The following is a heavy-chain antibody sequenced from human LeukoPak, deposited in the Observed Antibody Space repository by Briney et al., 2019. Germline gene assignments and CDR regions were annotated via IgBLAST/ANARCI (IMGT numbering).Heavy chain of an antibody. CDR3: ARGGVGASRDYDC. CDR2: INHSGST. D-gene: IGHD1-26*01. J-gene: IGHJ4*02. CDR1: GGSFSGYY. Sequence: SETLSLTCAVSGGSFSGYYWSWIRQPPGKGLEWIGEINHSGSTNYNPSLMSRVTISVDKSKNQFSLKLSSVTAADTAVYYCARGGVGASRDYDCWGQGTLVTVSS. V-gene: IGHV4-34*01.